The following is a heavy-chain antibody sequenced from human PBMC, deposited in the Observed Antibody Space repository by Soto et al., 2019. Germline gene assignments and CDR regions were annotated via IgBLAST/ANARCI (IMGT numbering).Heavy chain of an antibody. V-gene: IGHV1-18*04. CDR1: GYTFTTYG. Sequence: QAQLVQSGAEVNKPGASVKVSCKASGYTFTTYGISWVRQAPGRGLEWMGWISAYNGDTKDAQKFQYRVTMTTDAFTSPAYMELRSLTSDDTAVYYCARDREAARPGWFDPWGQGTLVTVSS. D-gene: IGHD6-6*01. CDR2: ISAYNGDT. CDR3: ARDREAARPGWFDP. J-gene: IGHJ5*02.